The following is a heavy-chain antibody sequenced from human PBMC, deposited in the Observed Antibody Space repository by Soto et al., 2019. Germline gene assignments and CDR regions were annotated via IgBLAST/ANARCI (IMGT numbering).Heavy chain of an antibody. CDR2: IYHTGST. J-gene: IGHJ4*02. Sequence: SETLSLTCSVSGGSISTVGHYWTWIRQPPGKGLEWIGSIYHTGSTYYSTSLRSRLTMSVDTSKSQFSLRLSSVTAAGTAVYYCARATGTLRSRNCDYWGQGSLVTVSS. D-gene: IGHD1-1*01. CDR3: ARATGTLRSRNCDY. CDR1: GGSISTVGHY. V-gene: IGHV4-31*03.